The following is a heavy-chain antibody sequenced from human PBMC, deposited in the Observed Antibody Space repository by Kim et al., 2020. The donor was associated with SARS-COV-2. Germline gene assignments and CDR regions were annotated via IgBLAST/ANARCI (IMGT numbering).Heavy chain of an antibody. D-gene: IGHD6-6*01. CDR1: GFTFGDYA. J-gene: IGHJ1*01. CDR2: IRSKAYGGTT. Sequence: GGSLRLSCTASGFTFGDYAMSWFRQAPGKGLEWVGFIRSKAYGGTTEYAASVKGRFTISRDDSKSIAYLQMNSLKTEDTAVYYCTRETFMGQLTPDGYFQHWGQGTLVTVSS. CDR3: TRETFMGQLTPDGYFQH. V-gene: IGHV3-49*03.